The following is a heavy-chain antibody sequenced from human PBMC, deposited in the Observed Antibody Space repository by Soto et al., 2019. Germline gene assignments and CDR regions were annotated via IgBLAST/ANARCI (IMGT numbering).Heavy chain of an antibody. D-gene: IGHD6-13*01. CDR3: ARTPSGYSSSWYFIDY. J-gene: IGHJ4*02. Sequence: PSETLSLTCAVSGGSISSSNGWSWVRQPPGKGLEWIGEIYHSGSTNYNPSLKSRVTISVDKSKNQFSLKLSSVTAADTAVYYCARTPSGYSSSWYFIDYWGQGTLVTVSS. CDR1: GGSISSSNG. V-gene: IGHV4-4*02. CDR2: IYHSGST.